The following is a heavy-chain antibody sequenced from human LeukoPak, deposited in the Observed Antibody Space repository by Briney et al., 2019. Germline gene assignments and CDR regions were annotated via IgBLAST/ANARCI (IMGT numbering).Heavy chain of an antibody. CDR3: ARTRAYFDY. Sequence: SETLSLTCPVSGGSISSYYWSWIRQPPGKGLEWIGYIYYSGSTNYNPSLKSRVTISVDTSQNQFSLKLSSVTAADTAVYYCARTRAYFDYWGQGTLVTVSS. V-gene: IGHV4-59*01. CDR1: GGSISSYY. CDR2: IYYSGST. J-gene: IGHJ4*02.